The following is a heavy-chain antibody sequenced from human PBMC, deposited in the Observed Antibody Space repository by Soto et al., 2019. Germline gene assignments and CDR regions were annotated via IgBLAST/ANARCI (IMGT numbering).Heavy chain of an antibody. Sequence: QVQLVQSGAEVKKPGASVKVSCKASGYTFTSYGISWVRQAPVQGLEGMGWISAYNGNTKFAQKLQDRVTMTTDTSTSTAYMALRSLRSDDTAVSYCARDSPPVDYWGQGTLVTVSS. CDR3: ARDSPPVDY. J-gene: IGHJ4*02. V-gene: IGHV1-18*01. CDR1: GYTFTSYG. CDR2: ISAYNGNT.